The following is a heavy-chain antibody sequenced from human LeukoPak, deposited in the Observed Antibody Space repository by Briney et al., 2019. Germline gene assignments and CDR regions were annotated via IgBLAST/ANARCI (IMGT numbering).Heavy chain of an antibody. CDR2: IIPIFGTA. J-gene: IGHJ4*02. Sequence: KVSCKASGGTFSSYAISWVRQAPGQGLEWMGGIIPIFGTANYAQKFQGRVTITTDESTSTAYVELSSLRSEDTAVYYCARSWYGGNIFDYWGQGTLVTVSS. V-gene: IGHV1-69*05. CDR3: ARSWYGGNIFDY. CDR1: GGTFSSYA. D-gene: IGHD4-23*01.